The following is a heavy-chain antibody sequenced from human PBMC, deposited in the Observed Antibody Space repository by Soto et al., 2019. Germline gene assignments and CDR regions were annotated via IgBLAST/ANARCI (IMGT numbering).Heavy chain of an antibody. Sequence: PGGSLRLSCAASAFSFRTYAMHWVRQAPGKGLEWVAVISNDGSNKYYAESLKGRFTISRDNSKNTLFLQMVSLRAEDTAMYYCAKDLWGGYCGGDSCYGLIDYWGQGTLVTVSS. D-gene: IGHD2-15*01. CDR1: AFSFRTYA. V-gene: IGHV3-30*18. CDR3: AKDLWGGYCGGDSCYGLIDY. CDR2: ISNDGSNK. J-gene: IGHJ4*02.